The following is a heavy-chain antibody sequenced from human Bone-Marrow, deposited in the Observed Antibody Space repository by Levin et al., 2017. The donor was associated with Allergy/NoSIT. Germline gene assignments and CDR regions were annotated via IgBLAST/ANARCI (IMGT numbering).Heavy chain of an antibody. CDR1: GFTFRPYG. D-gene: IGHD3-9*01. V-gene: IGHV3-21*01. J-gene: IGHJ6*02. Sequence: SCTASGFTFRPYGMNWVRQAPGKGLEWVSSISSSSDYIYYADSVQGRFTISIDNAKNSLSLQINSLRAEDTAIYFCARDRTYGILTNYGMDVWGQGTTASVSS. CDR2: ISSSSDYI. CDR3: ARDRTYGILTNYGMDV.